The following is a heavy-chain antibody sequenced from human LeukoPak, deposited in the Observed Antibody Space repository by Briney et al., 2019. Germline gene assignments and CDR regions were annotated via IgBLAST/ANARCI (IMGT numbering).Heavy chain of an antibody. Sequence: ASVKVSCKASGYTFTGYYMHWVRQAPGQGLEWMGWINPNSGGTNYAQKFQGRVTMTRDTSISTAYMELSRLRSDVTAVYYCARGEEAVAGTGDFDYWGQGTLVTVSS. CDR1: GYTFTGYY. CDR3: ARGEEAVAGTGDFDY. D-gene: IGHD6-19*01. CDR2: INPNSGGT. J-gene: IGHJ4*02. V-gene: IGHV1-2*02.